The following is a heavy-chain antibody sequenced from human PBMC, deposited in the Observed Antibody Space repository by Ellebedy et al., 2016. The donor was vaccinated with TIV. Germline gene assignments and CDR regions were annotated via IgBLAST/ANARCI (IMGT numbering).Heavy chain of an antibody. CDR3: ARTMVRGVFSDLEWFDP. CDR1: GGSISSYY. V-gene: IGHV4-59*01. Sequence: MPSETLSLTCTVSGGSISSYYWSWIRQPPGKGLEWIGYIYYSGSTNYNPSLKSRVTISVDTSKNQFSLKLSSVTAADTAVYYCARTMVRGVFSDLEWFDPWGQGTLVTVSS. J-gene: IGHJ5*02. CDR2: IYYSGST. D-gene: IGHD3-10*01.